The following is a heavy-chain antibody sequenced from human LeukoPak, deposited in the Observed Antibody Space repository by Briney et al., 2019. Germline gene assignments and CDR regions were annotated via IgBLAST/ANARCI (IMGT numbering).Heavy chain of an antibody. Sequence: PSETLSLTCTVSGGSISSSSYYWGWIRQPPGKGLEWIGSIYYSGSTYYNPSLKSRVTISVDTSKNQFSLKLSSVTAADTAVYYCARDSSGHLGFDPWGQGTLVTVSS. CDR3: ARDSSGHLGFDP. CDR1: GGSISSSSYY. J-gene: IGHJ5*02. V-gene: IGHV4-39*07. CDR2: IYYSGST. D-gene: IGHD3-22*01.